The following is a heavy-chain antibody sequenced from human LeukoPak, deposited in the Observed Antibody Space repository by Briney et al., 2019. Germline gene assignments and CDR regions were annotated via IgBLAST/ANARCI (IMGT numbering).Heavy chain of an antibody. J-gene: IGHJ4*02. CDR2: ISFDGNNK. Sequence: PGGSLRLSCAAPGFTFSSYAMHWVRQAPGKGLGCVAVISFDGNNKYYADSVKGRFTISRDNSKNTLYLQMNSLRAEDTAVYYCARGFHGYFDFDYWGQGTLVTVSS. V-gene: IGHV3-30-3*01. CDR3: ARGFHGYFDFDY. D-gene: IGHD3-9*01. CDR1: GFTFSSYA.